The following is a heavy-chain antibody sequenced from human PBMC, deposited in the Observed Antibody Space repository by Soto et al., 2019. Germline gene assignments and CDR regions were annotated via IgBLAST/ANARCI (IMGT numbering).Heavy chain of an antibody. CDR1: GFTFSSYW. D-gene: IGHD3-9*01. J-gene: IGHJ6*03. V-gene: IGHV3-7*01. CDR3: ARDSGQLVDLYGVFDWLSNYYYYYMDV. Sequence: GGSLRLSCAASGFTFSSYWMSWVRQAPGKGLEWVANIKQDGSEKYYVDSVKGRFTISRDNAKNSLYLQMNSLRAEDTAVYYCARDSGQLVDLYGVFDWLSNYYYYYMDVWGKGTTVTVSS. CDR2: IKQDGSEK.